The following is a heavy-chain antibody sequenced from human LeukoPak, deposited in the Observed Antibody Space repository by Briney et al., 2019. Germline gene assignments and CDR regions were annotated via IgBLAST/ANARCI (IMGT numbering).Heavy chain of an antibody. CDR3: ARGYPRYFQH. Sequence: ASVKVSCKASGYTFTGYYMHWVRQAPGQGLEWMGWINPNSGDTKYAQKFQGRVTMTRDTSISTAYMELSSLRSDDTAVYYCARGYPRYFQHWGQGTLVTVSS. D-gene: IGHD2-2*02. CDR2: INPNSGDT. V-gene: IGHV1-2*02. J-gene: IGHJ1*01. CDR1: GYTFTGYY.